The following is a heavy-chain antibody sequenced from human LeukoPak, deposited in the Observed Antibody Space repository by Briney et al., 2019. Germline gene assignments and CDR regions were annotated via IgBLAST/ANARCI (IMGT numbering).Heavy chain of an antibody. Sequence: SETLSLTCTVSGGFISSSSFYWGWICQSPGKGLEWIGSIYYSGSTYYNPSLKSRLTISVDTSKNQLSLKLSSVTAADTAVYYCARNVSLVWGRRGWFDPWGQGTLVTVSS. CDR1: GGFISSSSFY. V-gene: IGHV4-39*01. J-gene: IGHJ5*02. CDR2: IYYSGST. CDR3: ARNVSLVWGRRGWFDP. D-gene: IGHD3-10*01.